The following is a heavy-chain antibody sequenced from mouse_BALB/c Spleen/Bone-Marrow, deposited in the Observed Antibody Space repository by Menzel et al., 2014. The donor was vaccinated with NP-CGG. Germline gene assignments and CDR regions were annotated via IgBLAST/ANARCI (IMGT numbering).Heavy chain of an antibody. Sequence: VQLQQSGADQVRPGTSVKVSCKAAGYAFTYYLIDWIKQRPGQRPGQGLEWIGVINPGTGGTNYNEKFKGRATLTADNSASTAYMQLSSLTSDGSAVYFCARRPWFAYWGQGTLVTVSA. CDR1: GYAFTYYL. CDR2: INPGTGGT. CDR3: ARRPWFAY. J-gene: IGHJ3*01. V-gene: IGHV1-54*01.